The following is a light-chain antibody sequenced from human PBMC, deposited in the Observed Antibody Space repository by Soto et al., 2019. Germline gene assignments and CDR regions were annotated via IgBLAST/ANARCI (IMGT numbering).Light chain of an antibody. J-gene: IGKJ2*01. Sequence: DIQMTQSPSSLSASVGDRVTITCRASERISHYLNWYQQKPGKAPKVLIHAASSLQSGVPSRFSGSGSGTDFTLTISSLQSEDFATYFCQQYYSLPYTFGQDNKLDIK. CDR3: QQYYSLPYT. CDR2: AAS. CDR1: ERISHY. V-gene: IGKV1-39*01.